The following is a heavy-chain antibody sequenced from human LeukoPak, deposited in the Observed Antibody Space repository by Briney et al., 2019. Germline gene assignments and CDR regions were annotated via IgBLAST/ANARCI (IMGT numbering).Heavy chain of an antibody. CDR3: ARDSFAGGYYYYLDV. V-gene: IGHV4-61*02. Sequence: PSETLSLTCTVSGGSINSTDYYWSRVRQPAGKGPEWIGRIYSTGITKYNPSLKSRVIISVDTSKNQFTLELNSVTAADTAVYYCARDSFAGGYYYYLDVWGKGTTVTVSS. J-gene: IGHJ6*03. CDR1: GGSINSTDYY. CDR2: IYSTGIT. D-gene: IGHD3-10*01.